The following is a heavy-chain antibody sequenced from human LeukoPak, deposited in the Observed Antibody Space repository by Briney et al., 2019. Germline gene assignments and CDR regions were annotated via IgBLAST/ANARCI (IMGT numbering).Heavy chain of an antibody. CDR1: GGSISSSSYY. Sequence: PSETLSLTCTVSGGSISSSSYYWGWIRQPPGKGLEWIGSIYYSGSTYYNPSLKSRVTISVGTSKNQFSLKLSSVTAADTAVYYCARLLATYSSGHDYWGQGTLVTVSS. D-gene: IGHD6-19*01. CDR3: ARLLATYSSGHDY. J-gene: IGHJ4*02. CDR2: IYYSGST. V-gene: IGHV4-39*01.